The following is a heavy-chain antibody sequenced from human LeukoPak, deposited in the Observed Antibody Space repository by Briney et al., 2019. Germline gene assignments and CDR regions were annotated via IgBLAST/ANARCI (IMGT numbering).Heavy chain of an antibody. CDR2: ISYDGSNK. J-gene: IGHJ5*02. V-gene: IGHV3-30-3*01. Sequence: GGSLRLSCAASGFTFSSYAMHWVRQAPGKGLEWVAVISYDGSNKYYADSVKGRFTISRDNSKNTLYLQMNSLRAEDTAVYYCARAPGPPNLWFDPWGQGTLVTVSS. CDR1: GFTFSSYA. CDR3: ARAPGPPNLWFDP.